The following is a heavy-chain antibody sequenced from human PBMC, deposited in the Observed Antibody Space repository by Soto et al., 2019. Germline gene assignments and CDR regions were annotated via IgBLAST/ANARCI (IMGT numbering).Heavy chain of an antibody. V-gene: IGHV3-53*04. D-gene: IGHD3-10*01. CDR2: LHSGGDT. CDR1: GIPVSSNY. J-gene: IGHJ6*02. Sequence: EVQLVESGGGLVQPGGSLRLSCVASGIPVSSNYMTWVRQAPGKGLEWVSVLHSGGDTYYANSVKGRFTISRHDSTNTLYLQINSLPPEDTAVYYCARDGPYYYASRMDVWGQGTTVTVSS. CDR3: ARDGPYYYASRMDV.